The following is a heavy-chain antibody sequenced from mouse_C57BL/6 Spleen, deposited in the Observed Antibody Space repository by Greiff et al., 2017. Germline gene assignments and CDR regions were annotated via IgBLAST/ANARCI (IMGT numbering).Heavy chain of an antibody. CDR1: GYTFTSYW. Sequence: QVQLQQPGAELVMPGASVKLSCKASGYTFTSYWMHWVKQRPGQGLEWIGEIDPSDSYTNYNQKFKGKSTLTVDKSSSTAYMQLSSLTSEDYAVYYCARYDDYDGFAYWGQGTLVTVSA. CDR2: IDPSDSYT. CDR3: ARYDDYDGFAY. J-gene: IGHJ3*01. D-gene: IGHD2-4*01. V-gene: IGHV1-69*01.